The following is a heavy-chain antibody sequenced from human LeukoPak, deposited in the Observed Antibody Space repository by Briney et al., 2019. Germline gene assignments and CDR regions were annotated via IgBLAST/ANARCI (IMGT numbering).Heavy chain of an antibody. J-gene: IGHJ4*02. V-gene: IGHV7-4-1*02. CDR1: GYTFTSYA. D-gene: IGHD6-19*01. Sequence: ASVKVSCKASGYTFTSYAMNWVRQAPGQGLEWMGWINTNTGNPTYAQGFTGRFVFSLDTSVSTAYLQISSLKAEDTAVYYCARDTRRIAVAGTRLYGYWGQGTLVTVSS. CDR2: INTNTGNP. CDR3: ARDTRRIAVAGTRLYGY.